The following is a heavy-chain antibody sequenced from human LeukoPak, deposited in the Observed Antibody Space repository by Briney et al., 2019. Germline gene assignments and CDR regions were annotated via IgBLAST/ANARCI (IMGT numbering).Heavy chain of an antibody. J-gene: IGHJ3*02. CDR1: GYTFTSYT. CDR2: INAGNDNT. V-gene: IGHV1-3*01. CDR3: AILVGATIRPDDAFDI. D-gene: IGHD1-26*01. Sequence: ASVKVSCKASGYTFTSYTMHWVRQAPGQRLEWMGWINAGNDNTKYSQKFQGRVTITRDTSASTAYMELSSLRSEDTAVYYCAILVGATIRPDDAFDIWGQGTMVTVSS.